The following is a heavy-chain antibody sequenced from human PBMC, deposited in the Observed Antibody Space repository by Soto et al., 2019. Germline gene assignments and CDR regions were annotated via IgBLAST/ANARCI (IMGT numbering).Heavy chain of an antibody. V-gene: IGHV4-4*07. D-gene: IGHD6-13*01. J-gene: IGHJ5*02. CDR1: GDSISSSY. CDR2: IHSTGGS. Sequence: QVQLQESGPGLVKPSETLSLSCTVSGDSISSSYWNWVRQTADKRLEWIGRIHSTGGSHYNPSLRSRLTMSIDTSKKQFYLELTXVTAXXXXXXXXXXGVAAVGTDWFDPWGQXTXXTVSS. CDR3: XXGVAAVGTDWFDP.